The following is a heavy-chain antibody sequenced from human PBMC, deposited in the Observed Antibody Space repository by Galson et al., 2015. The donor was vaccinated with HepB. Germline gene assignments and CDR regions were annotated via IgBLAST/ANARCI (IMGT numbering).Heavy chain of an antibody. CDR2: TCYRSKWST. V-gene: IGHV6-1*01. Sequence: CAISGDSVSSNTVGWNWIRQAPSRGLEWLGRTCYRSKWSTDYAVSGKSRITINPDTSKNQFSLQLNSVTPEDKAVYYCAKSTHRWRGFVFWGQGTLVTVSS. D-gene: IGHD4-23*01. J-gene: IGHJ4*02. CDR1: GDSVSSNTVG. CDR3: AKSTHRWRGFVF.